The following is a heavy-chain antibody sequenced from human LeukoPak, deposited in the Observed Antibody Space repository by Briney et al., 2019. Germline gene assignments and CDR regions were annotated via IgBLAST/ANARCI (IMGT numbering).Heavy chain of an antibody. CDR1: GFTFSRYA. V-gene: IGHV3-30-3*01. Sequence: QPGGSLRLSCATSGFTFSRYAMHWVRQAPGKGLEWVARISYDANIGSNKYYADSVKGRFTISRDNSKNTLYLQMNSLRAEDTAVYYCARDGGYDFWSGYYQDYWGQGTLVTVSS. CDR3: ARDGGYDFWSGYYQDY. J-gene: IGHJ4*02. D-gene: IGHD3-3*01. CDR2: ISYDANIGSNK.